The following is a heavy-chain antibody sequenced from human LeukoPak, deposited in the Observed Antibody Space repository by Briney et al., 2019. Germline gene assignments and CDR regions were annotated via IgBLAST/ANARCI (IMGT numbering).Heavy chain of an antibody. CDR1: GGSIRSYY. CDR2: IYYSGST. CDR3: ARDQGDYGDYAYYYYGMDV. D-gene: IGHD4-17*01. J-gene: IGHJ6*02. V-gene: IGHV4-59*01. Sequence: TSETLSLTCSVSGGSIRSYYWSWIRQPPGKGLEWIGYIYYSGSTNYNPSLKSRVTISVDTSKNQFSLKLSSVTSADTAVYYCARDQGDYGDYAYYYYGMDVWGQGTTVTVSS.